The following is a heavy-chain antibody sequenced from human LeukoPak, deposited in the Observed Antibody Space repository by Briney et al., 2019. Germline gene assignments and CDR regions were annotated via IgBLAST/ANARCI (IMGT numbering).Heavy chain of an antibody. CDR2: IYSGGST. J-gene: IGHJ6*03. Sequence: GGSLRLSCAPSGLTVSSNSMSWVRPPQGRGLGWVSVIYSGGSTYYEDSVKGRFSISRDNSKNTLSLQMNRLRAEDTAVYYCARAGVTGYYYMDVWGKGTTVTVSS. V-gene: IGHV3-53*03. D-gene: IGHD1-1*01. CDR3: ARAGVTGYYYMDV. CDR1: GLTVSSNS.